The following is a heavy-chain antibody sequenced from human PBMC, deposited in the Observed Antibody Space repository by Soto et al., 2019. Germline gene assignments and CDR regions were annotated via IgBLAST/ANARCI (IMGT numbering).Heavy chain of an antibody. J-gene: IGHJ3*02. V-gene: IGHV4-31*03. CDR2: IYYSGST. D-gene: IGHD2-21*01. CDR1: GGSICSGGYY. Sequence: SETLSLTCTVSGGSICSGGYYWSWIRQHPGKGLEWIGYIYYSGSTYYNPSLKSRVTISVDTSKNQFSLKLSSVTAADTAVYYCAREKGELILWATDGAFDIWGQGTMVTVSS. CDR3: AREKGELILWATDGAFDI.